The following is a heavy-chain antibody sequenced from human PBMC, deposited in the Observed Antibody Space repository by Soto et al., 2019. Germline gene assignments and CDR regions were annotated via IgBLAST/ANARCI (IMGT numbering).Heavy chain of an antibody. Sequence: VQLLESGGGLVQPGGSLRLSCAASGFTFSSYWMHWVRQAPGKGLVWVSRINSDGSSTSYADSVKGRFTISRDNAKNTLYLQMNSLRAEDTAVYYCARGVFHYYYGMDVWGQGTTVTVSS. CDR2: INSDGSST. CDR3: ARGVFHYYYGMDV. D-gene: IGHD2-21*01. J-gene: IGHJ6*02. V-gene: IGHV3-74*02. CDR1: GFTFSSYW.